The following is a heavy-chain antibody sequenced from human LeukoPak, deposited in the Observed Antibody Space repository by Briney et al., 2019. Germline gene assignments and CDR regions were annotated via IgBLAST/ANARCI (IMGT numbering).Heavy chain of an antibody. D-gene: IGHD5-24*01. J-gene: IGHJ3*02. CDR1: GGSLSSGSYY. V-gene: IGHV4-61*01. CDR3: ARDGYNLHAFDI. Sequence: SETLSLTCTVSGGSLSSGSYYWSWLRQPPGRGLEWIGYIYYSGSTNYNPSLKSRVTISVDTSKNQFSLKLSSVTAADTAVYYCARDGYNLHAFDIWGQGTMVTVSS. CDR2: IYYSGST.